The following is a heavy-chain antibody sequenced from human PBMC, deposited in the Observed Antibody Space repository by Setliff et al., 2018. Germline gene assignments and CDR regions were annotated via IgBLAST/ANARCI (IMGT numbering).Heavy chain of an antibody. J-gene: IGHJ4*02. CDR2: INQDGSGK. Sequence: GGSLRLSCAASGFSFSRYGMSWVRQSPGKGLEWVANINQDGSGKDYVDSVKGRFTISRDNSKNTLYLQMNSLRAEDTALYFCAKQRNTGYGQPVDSWGQGVQVTVSS. CDR3: AKQRNTGYGQPVDS. V-gene: IGHV3-7*03. D-gene: IGHD5-12*01. CDR1: GFSFSRYG.